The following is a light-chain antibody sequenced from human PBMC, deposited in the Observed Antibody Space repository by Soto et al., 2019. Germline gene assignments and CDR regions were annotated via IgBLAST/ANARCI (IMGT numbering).Light chain of an antibody. CDR3: QQYFNWWT. CDR2: GAS. Sequence: EIVLTQSPGTLSVSPGEGASLSCRASQTVGKNYLAWYQQRPGQAPRLLIYGASSRVTGIPARFSGSGSGTDFTLTISSLQSEDFAVYHCQQYFNWWTFGQGTKVDIK. CDR1: QTVGKN. V-gene: IGKV3-15*01. J-gene: IGKJ1*01.